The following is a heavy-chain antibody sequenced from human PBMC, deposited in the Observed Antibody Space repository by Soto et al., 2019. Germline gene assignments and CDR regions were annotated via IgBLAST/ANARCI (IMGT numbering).Heavy chain of an antibody. D-gene: IGHD5-12*01. CDR1: GFIFTNYA. J-gene: IGHJ3*01. CDR3: VREGRGSFDF. Sequence: GGSLRLSCAASGFIFTNYAMNWVRQAPGKGLEWVSVIGGRGNSAYYADSVQGRFTISRDNSKNTLSLQMSSLTADDTAIYYCVREGRGSFDFWGRRTMVTVSS. V-gene: IGHV3-23*01. CDR2: IGGRGNSA.